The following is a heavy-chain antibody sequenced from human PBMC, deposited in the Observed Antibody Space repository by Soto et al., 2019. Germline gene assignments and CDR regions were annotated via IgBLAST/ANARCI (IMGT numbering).Heavy chain of an antibody. V-gene: IGHV4-4*02. Sequence: QVQLQESGPGLVKPSGTLSLTCAVSGGSISSSNWWSWVRQPPGKGLAWIGEIYHSGSTNYNPSLKRRVTIAVDKSKNQFSLKLSSVTAADTAVYYCARDRKGYCSSTSCYTYGMDVWGQGTTVTVSS. D-gene: IGHD2-2*02. CDR2: IYHSGST. CDR1: GGSISSSNW. J-gene: IGHJ6*02. CDR3: ARDRKGYCSSTSCYTYGMDV.